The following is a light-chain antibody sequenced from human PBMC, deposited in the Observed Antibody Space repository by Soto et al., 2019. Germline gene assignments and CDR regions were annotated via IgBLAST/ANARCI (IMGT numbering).Light chain of an antibody. J-gene: IGKJ3*01. Sequence: AIRMTQSPSSFSASTGDRVTITCRASQGISSYLAWYQQKPGKAPKLLIYAASTLQSGVPSRVSGSGSGTDFTLTISCLQSEDFANYYCQQYYSYPSFTFGPGTKVDIK. CDR2: AAS. V-gene: IGKV1-8*01. CDR3: QQYYSYPSFT. CDR1: QGISSY.